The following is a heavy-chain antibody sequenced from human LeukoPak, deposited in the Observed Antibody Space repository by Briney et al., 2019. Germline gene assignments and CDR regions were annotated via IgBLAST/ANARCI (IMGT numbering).Heavy chain of an antibody. CDR3: ARVYYYYYYGMDV. CDR2: ISPYNGNT. J-gene: IGHJ6*02. Sequence: ASVKVSCKASGYTFINYGINWVRQAPGQGLEWMGWISPYNGNTNYAQMLQDRVTMTTDTSTSTAYMELRSLRSDDTAVYYCARVYYYYYYGMDVWGQGTTVTVSS. CDR1: GYTFINYG. V-gene: IGHV1-18*01.